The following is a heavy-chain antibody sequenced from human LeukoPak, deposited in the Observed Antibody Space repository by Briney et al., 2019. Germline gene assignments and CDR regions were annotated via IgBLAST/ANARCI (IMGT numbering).Heavy chain of an antibody. CDR1: GFTVSSNY. CDR3: AREGNYYYDSSGYYD. J-gene: IGHJ4*02. V-gene: IGHV3-53*01. Sequence: GGSLRLSCAASGFTVSSNYMSWVRQAPGKGLEWVSVIYSGGGTYYADSVKGRFTISRDNSKNTLYLQMNSLRAEDTAVYYCAREGNYYYDSSGYYDWGQGTLVTVSS. D-gene: IGHD3-22*01. CDR2: IYSGGGT.